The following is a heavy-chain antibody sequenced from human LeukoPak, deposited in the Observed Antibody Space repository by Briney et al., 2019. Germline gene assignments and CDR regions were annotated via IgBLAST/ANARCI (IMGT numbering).Heavy chain of an antibody. CDR1: GFTFSNDW. CDR2: TKSDGSGT. Sequence: GGSLRLSRAAAGFTFSNDWMHWVRQAPGKGLEWVSRTKSDGSGTNYADSVKGRFTISRDNSKNTLYLQMNSLRAEDTAVYYCARDITPLYYYGMDVWGQGTTVTVSS. CDR3: ARDITPLYYYGMDV. J-gene: IGHJ6*02. V-gene: IGHV3-74*01.